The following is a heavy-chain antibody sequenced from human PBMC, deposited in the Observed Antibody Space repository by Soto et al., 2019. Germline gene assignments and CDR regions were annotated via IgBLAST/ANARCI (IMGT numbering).Heavy chain of an antibody. J-gene: IGHJ4*02. D-gene: IGHD2-15*01. Sequence: ASVKVSCKASGYTFTNYDINWVRQATGQGLEYMGWMNPNSGKTNYVQKFQGWVTMTRDTSISTAYMELSRLRFDDTAVYYCARFIAAEYYFDYWGQGTLVTVSS. CDR2: MNPNSGKT. CDR3: ARFIAAEYYFDY. V-gene: IGHV1-2*04. CDR1: GYTFTNYD.